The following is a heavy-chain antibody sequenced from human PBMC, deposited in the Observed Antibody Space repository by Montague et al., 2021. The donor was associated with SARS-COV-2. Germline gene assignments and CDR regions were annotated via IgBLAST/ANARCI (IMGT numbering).Heavy chain of an antibody. D-gene: IGHD3-10*01. V-gene: IGHV4-34*01. CDR2: VNHGGST. CDR3: ARLRDGVVPSPILGVGPYYYYDYMDV. J-gene: IGHJ6*03. Sequence: SETLSLTCAVYGTSFSGYYWNWIRQPPGKGLEWIGEVNHGGSTKYSPSLKSRLTISADTSKNQFSLKLTSVAAADTAVYYCARLRDGVVPSPILGVGPYYYYDYMDVWGRGTKVNDS. CDR1: GTSFSGYY.